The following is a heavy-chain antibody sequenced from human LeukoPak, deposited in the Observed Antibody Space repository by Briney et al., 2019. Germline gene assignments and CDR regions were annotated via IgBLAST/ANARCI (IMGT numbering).Heavy chain of an antibody. CDR3: ARDLTVTTMDY. J-gene: IGHJ4*02. CDR2: ISGSSNYI. V-gene: IGHV3-21*06. D-gene: IGHD4-17*01. CDR1: GFSFNTYS. Sequence: GGSLRLSCEASGFSFNTYSMNWVRQAPGKGLEWVSFISGSSNYIYYADSLKGRFTISRDNAKNSLFLQMNSLRAEDTAVYYCARDLTVTTMDYWGQGTLVTVFS.